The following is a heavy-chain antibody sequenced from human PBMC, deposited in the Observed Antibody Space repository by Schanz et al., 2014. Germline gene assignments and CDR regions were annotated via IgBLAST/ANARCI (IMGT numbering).Heavy chain of an antibody. V-gene: IGHV4-31*02. Sequence: LRLSCAASGFTFRDYYMSWIRQHPGKGLEWIGFISYSGSTYYNPSLKSRVTISVDTSKNQFSLNLSSATAADTAVYYCARGTRERLLLRSWQFAFDIWGQGTMVTVSS. J-gene: IGHJ3*02. CDR1: GFTFRDYY. D-gene: IGHD3-22*01. CDR2: ISYSGST. CDR3: ARGTRERLLLRSWQFAFDI.